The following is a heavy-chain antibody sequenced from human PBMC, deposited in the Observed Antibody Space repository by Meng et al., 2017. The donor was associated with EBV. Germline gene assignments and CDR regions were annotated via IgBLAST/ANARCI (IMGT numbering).Heavy chain of an antibody. J-gene: IGHJ4*02. V-gene: IGHV2-5*02. CDR1: WFSLSTSGVG. D-gene: IGHD1-26*01. CDR3: AHSRVGATEFDY. CDR2: LYWDDDK. Sequence: LNESGLPSVKPHQPHQSHCPSSWFSLSTSGVGWGWIRKAQGKALEWLALLYWDDDKRYSPSLKSRLTITKDTSKNQVVLTMTNMDPVDTATYYCAHSRVGATEFDYWGQGTLVTVSS.